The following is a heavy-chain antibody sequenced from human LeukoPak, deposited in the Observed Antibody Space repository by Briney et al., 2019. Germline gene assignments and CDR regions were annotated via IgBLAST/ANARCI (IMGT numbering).Heavy chain of an antibody. J-gene: IGHJ4*02. CDR1: GFTVSSDY. Sequence: GGSLGLSCAASGFTVSSDYMSWVRHDPGKGLEWISLIYSGGDTYYADSVKGRFTISRDDSKKTLYLQMNSLRAEDTAVYYCAVGSTSVYTYGYLDYWGQGTLVTVSS. CDR3: AVGSTSVYTYGYLDY. D-gene: IGHD5-18*01. CDR2: IYSGGDT. V-gene: IGHV3-66*01.